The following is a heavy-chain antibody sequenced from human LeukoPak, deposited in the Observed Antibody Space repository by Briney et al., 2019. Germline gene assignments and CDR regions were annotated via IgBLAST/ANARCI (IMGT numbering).Heavy chain of an antibody. Sequence: GGSLRLSCAASGFTFSSYSMNWVRQAPGKGLEWVSSISGSSSYIYYADSVKGRFTISRDNAKNSLYLQMNSLRAEDTAVYYCARDSNCGGDCYIDYWGQGTLVTVSS. CDR3: ARDSNCGGDCYIDY. D-gene: IGHD2-21*02. V-gene: IGHV3-21*01. CDR1: GFTFSSYS. J-gene: IGHJ4*02. CDR2: ISGSSSYI.